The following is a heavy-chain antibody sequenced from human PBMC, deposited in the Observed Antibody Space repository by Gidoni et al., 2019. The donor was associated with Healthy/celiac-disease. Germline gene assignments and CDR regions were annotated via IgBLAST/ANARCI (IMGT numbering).Heavy chain of an antibody. D-gene: IGHD6-13*01. CDR1: GFTFSSYE. CDR2: ISSSVSTI. CDR3: ARSWQQLVPHYYGMDV. Sequence: EVQLVESGGGLVQPGGSLRLSCAASGFTFSSYERNWVCQAPVKGLEWVSYISSSVSTIYSAASVKGRFTISRDNAKNSLYLQMNSLRAEDTAVYYCARSWQQLVPHYYGMDVWGQGTTVTVS. J-gene: IGHJ6*02. V-gene: IGHV3-48*03.